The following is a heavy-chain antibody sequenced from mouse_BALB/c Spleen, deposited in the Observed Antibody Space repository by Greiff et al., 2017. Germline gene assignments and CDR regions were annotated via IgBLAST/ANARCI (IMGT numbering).Heavy chain of an antibody. D-gene: IGHD2-3*01. CDR1: GYAFTNYL. CDR3: ARGDDGYYVDAMDY. Sequence: QVQLQQSGAELVRPGTSVKVSCKASGYAFTNYLIEWVKQSPGQGLEWIGVINPGSGGTNYNEKFKGKATLTADKSSSTAYMQLSSLTSDDSAVYFCARGDDGYYVDAMDYWGQGTSVTVSS. CDR2: INPGSGGT. J-gene: IGHJ4*01. V-gene: IGHV1-54*01.